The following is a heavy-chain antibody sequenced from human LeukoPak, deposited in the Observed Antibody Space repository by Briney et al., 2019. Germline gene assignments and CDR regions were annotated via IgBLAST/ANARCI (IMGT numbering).Heavy chain of an antibody. V-gene: IGHV4-34*01. Sequence: PSETLSLTCAVYGGSFSDYYWSWISQPPGKGLEWIGEINHSGSTNYNPSLKSRVTISVDTSKNQFSLKLSSVTAADTAGYYCARTKYSSGWYVVRSGDPFDYWGQGTLVTVSS. CDR1: GGSFSDYY. J-gene: IGHJ4*02. CDR3: ARTKYSSGWYVVRSGDPFDY. CDR2: INHSGST. D-gene: IGHD6-19*01.